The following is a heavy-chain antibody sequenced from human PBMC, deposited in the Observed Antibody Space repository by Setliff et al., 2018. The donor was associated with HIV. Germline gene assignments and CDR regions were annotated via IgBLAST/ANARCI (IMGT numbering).Heavy chain of an antibody. CDR3: ATDRILGYCSSTSCSNAFDI. Sequence: GASVKVSCKVSGYTLTELSMHWVRQTPGKGPEWMGGSDPEAGETIYAQKFQGRVTMTEDTSTDTAYMELSSLRSEDTAVYYCATDRILGYCSSTSCSNAFDIWGQGTMVTVSS. J-gene: IGHJ3*02. CDR2: SDPEAGET. CDR1: GYTLTELS. D-gene: IGHD2-2*01. V-gene: IGHV1-24*01.